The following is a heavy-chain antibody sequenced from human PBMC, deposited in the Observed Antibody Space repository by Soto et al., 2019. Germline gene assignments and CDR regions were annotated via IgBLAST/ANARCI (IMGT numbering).Heavy chain of an antibody. CDR3: ARISKFIYGYGLGYHFDS. Sequence: QVQLVQSGAEVKKPGSSVRVSCKASGGNFKDYAFSWVRQAPGQGLEWMGGFIPVFGTGNYADQFQGRVSITADESTKTIYMDLRTLGSDDTAVYYCARISKFIYGYGLGYHFDSWCQGILITVSS. CDR2: FIPVFGTG. J-gene: IGHJ4*02. D-gene: IGHD3-10*01. CDR1: GGNFKDYA. V-gene: IGHV1-69*01.